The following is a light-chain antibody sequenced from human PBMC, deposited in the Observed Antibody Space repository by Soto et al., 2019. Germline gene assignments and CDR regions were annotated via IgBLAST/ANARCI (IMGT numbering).Light chain of an antibody. J-gene: IGLJ3*02. CDR2: TDD. Sequence: SVLTQPPSASATPGQRVTISCSGSSSNIGENTVNWYQQLPGTAPKVLIHTDDQRPSGVPDRFSGSKSRTSASLAISGLQSEDEADYYCAAWDDSLDGWVFGGGTQLTVL. V-gene: IGLV1-44*01. CDR3: AAWDDSLDGWV. CDR1: SSNIGENT.